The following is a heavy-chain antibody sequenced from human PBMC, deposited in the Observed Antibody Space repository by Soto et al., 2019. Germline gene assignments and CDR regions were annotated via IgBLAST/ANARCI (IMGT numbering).Heavy chain of an antibody. V-gene: IGHV3-73*01. CDR1: GFTFSGSA. J-gene: IGHJ4*02. Sequence: PGGSLRLSCAASGFTFSGSAMHRVRQASGKGLEWVGRIRSKANSYATAYAASVKGRFTISRDDSKNTAYLQMNSLKTEDTAVYYCTRLPRETVRDYWGQGTLVTVSS. CDR3: TRLPRETVRDY. CDR2: IRSKANSYAT. D-gene: IGHD6-6*01.